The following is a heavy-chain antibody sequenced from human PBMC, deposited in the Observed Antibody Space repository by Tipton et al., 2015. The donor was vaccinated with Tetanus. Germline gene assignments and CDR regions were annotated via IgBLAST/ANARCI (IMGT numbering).Heavy chain of an antibody. J-gene: IGHJ4*02. D-gene: IGHD3-3*01. CDR3: ARIHDYWSGYFDF. Sequence: TLSLTCTVSGGSVRSGDYQWNWIRQSPGKGLEWLAYISNSGRTNSNYDLKSRITISQDTSKNQFSLRLTSVTAADTAVYYCARIHDYWSGYFDFWGQGTLVTVSP. CDR2: ISNSGRT. V-gene: IGHV4-61*08. CDR1: GGSVRSGDYQ.